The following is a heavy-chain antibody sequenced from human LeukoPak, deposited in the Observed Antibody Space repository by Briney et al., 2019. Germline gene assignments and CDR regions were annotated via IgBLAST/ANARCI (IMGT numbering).Heavy chain of an antibody. D-gene: IGHD3-3*01. CDR1: GFTFSSYG. J-gene: IGHJ4*02. CDR2: IWYDGSNK. CDR3: AKSFTTFGVGDFDY. V-gene: IGHV3-33*06. Sequence: GRSLRLSCAASGFTFSSYGMHWVRQAPGKGLEWVAVIWYDGSNKYYADSVKGRSTISRDNSKNTLYLQMNSLRAEDTAVYYCAKSFTTFGVGDFDYWGQGTLVTVSS.